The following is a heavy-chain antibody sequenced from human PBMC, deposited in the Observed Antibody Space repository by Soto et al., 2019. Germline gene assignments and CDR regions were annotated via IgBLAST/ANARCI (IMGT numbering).Heavy chain of an antibody. CDR1: GGSISSGGYY. J-gene: IGHJ6*02. Sequence: SETLSLTCTVSGGSISSGGYYWSWIRQHPGKGLEWIGYIYYSGSTYYSPSLESRVTISVDTSKNQFSLKLSSVTAADTAVYYCARAGRMVRGVPYGMDVWGQGTTVTVSS. V-gene: IGHV4-31*03. D-gene: IGHD3-10*01. CDR2: IYYSGST. CDR3: ARAGRMVRGVPYGMDV.